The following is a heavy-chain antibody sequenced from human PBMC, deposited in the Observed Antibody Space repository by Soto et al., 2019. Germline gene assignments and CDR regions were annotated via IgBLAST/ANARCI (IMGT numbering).Heavy chain of an antibody. D-gene: IGHD4-17*01. CDR1: GGSVSSGTYY. CDR3: ARGLDYVGFDY. CDR2: IYYRGST. J-gene: IGHJ4*02. V-gene: IGHV4-61*03. Sequence: VQLQESGPGLVKPSETLSLTCTVSGGSVSSGTYYWSWIRQPPGKGLEWIGYIYYRGSTNYNPSLKSRVTISLDTSRNHFSLKLSSVTAADTAVYYCARGLDYVGFDYWGQGTLVAVSS.